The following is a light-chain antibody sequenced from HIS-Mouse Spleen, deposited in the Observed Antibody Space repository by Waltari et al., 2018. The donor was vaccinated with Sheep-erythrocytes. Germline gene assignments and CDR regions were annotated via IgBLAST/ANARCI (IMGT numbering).Light chain of an antibody. CDR3: CSYAGSYTYV. J-gene: IGLJ1*01. CDR1: SSDVGGYNY. CDR2: DVS. Sequence: QSALTQPRSVSGSPGQSVTIPCTGTSSDVGGYNYVSWYQKNPGKAPKLMINDVSKRPSGVPDRFSGSKSGNTASLTISGLQAEDEADYYCCSYAGSYTYVFGTGTKVTVL. V-gene: IGLV2-11*01.